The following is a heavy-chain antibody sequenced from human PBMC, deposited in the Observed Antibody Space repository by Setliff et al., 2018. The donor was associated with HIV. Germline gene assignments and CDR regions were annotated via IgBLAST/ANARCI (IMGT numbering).Heavy chain of an antibody. V-gene: IGHV1-46*01. CDR2: IDPSGGST. D-gene: IGHD3-16*02. J-gene: IGHJ4*02. Sequence: GASVKVSCKASGGTFSSYAISWVRQAPGQGLEWMGIIDPSGGSTNYAQKFQGRLTMTSDTSTSTVYMELSSLRSEDTAVYYCARDPVWGSYLPPLDYWGQGTLVTVSS. CDR1: GGTFSSYA. CDR3: ARDPVWGSYLPPLDY.